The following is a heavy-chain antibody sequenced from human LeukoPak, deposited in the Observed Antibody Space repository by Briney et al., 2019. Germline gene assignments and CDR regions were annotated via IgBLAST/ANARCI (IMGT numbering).Heavy chain of an antibody. Sequence: GASVKVSSKASGYTFTSYGISSGRQAPGQRLEWMGWISAYSGNTNYAQKLQGRVTMTTDTSTSTAYMELRSLRSDDTAVYYCARRYVWGSYRYNDYWGQGTLVTVSS. J-gene: IGHJ4*02. V-gene: IGHV1-18*01. D-gene: IGHD3-16*02. CDR2: ISAYSGNT. CDR3: ARRYVWGSYRYNDY. CDR1: GYTFTSYG.